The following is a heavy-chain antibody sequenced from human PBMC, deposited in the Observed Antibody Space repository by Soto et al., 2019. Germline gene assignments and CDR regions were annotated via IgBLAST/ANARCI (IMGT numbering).Heavy chain of an antibody. V-gene: IGHV1-69*12. CDR3: ARDQGGSLVFNWFDI. CDR2: INPLYNTP. J-gene: IGHJ5*02. Sequence: VQLTQSETQWKQPGSSMKVSCQTPGAMVNYHSFNWVRQAPGLGLEWLGGINPLYNTPSYAPKFQGRVTITADDDTKTVFLEMTSLRSDDSDVYFCARDQGGSLVFNWFDIWGQGTLITVSP. D-gene: IGHD1-26*01. CDR1: GAMVNYHS.